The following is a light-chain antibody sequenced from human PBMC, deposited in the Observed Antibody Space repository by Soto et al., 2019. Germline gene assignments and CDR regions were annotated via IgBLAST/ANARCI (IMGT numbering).Light chain of an antibody. V-gene: IGLV1-40*01. CDR1: SSNIGANYD. J-gene: IGLJ1*01. CDR3: QSYDSSLSGYV. Sequence: QSALTQPPSVSGAPGQRVTISCTGSSSNIGANYDVHWYQQLPGTAPKLLIYINSNRPSGVPGRFSGSKSGTSASLAITGLQAEDEADYYCQSYDSSLSGYVFGTGTKVTVL. CDR2: INS.